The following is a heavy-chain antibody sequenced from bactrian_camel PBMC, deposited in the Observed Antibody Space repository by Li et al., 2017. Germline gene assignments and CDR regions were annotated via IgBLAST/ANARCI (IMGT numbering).Heavy chain of an antibody. J-gene: IGHJ4*01. CDR1: GFTFRYSD. V-gene: IGHV3S53*01. Sequence: HVQLVESGGGSVQPGGSLRLSCAGSGFTFRYSDYCLGWFRQALGKEREAVAVVARDGSTTYSDSVEGRFTSSRDTATNTLYLQLDNLKIEDTGMYYCARNPWNDVNNRGQGTQVTVS. D-gene: IGHD3*01. CDR3: ARNPWNDVNN. CDR2: VARDGST.